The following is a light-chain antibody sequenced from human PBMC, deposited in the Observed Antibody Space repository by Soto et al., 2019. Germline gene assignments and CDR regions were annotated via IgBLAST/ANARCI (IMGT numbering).Light chain of an antibody. CDR1: QTVSSAY. V-gene: IGKV3-20*01. Sequence: VLTQSPGTLSLSPGERATLSCRASQTVSSAYLAWYQQKRGQAPRLLIHGTSNRATGTRDRFSGSGSWTDFTLTISRREPKDVAVYYCLHYDSSRRYIFGQGTKLEVK. J-gene: IGKJ2*01. CDR2: GTS. CDR3: LHYDSSRRYI.